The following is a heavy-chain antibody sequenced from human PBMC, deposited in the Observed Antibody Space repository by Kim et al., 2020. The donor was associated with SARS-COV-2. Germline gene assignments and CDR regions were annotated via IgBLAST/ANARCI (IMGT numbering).Heavy chain of an antibody. CDR2: IKYDGSYT. Sequence: GGSLRLSCVASGFTFSNHWMRWARQAPGKRPEWVANIKYDGSYTQYADSVKGRYTISRDNAKNSLYLEMNNLRGEDSALYYCAREAQGLGAFDIWGQGT. CDR3: AREAQGLGAFDI. D-gene: IGHD3-16*01. CDR1: GFTFSNHW. J-gene: IGHJ3*02. V-gene: IGHV3-7*01.